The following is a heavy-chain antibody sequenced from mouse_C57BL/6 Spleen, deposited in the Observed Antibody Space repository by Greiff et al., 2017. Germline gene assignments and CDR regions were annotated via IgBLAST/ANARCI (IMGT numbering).Heavy chain of an antibody. D-gene: IGHD1-1*01. Sequence: VQLQQSGAELMKPGASVKLSCKATGYTFTGYWIEWVKQRPGHGLEWIGEILPGSGGTNYNEKFKGKATFTADTSSNTAYMQLSSLTTEDSAIYYCARKDTTVVGYYFDYWGQGTTLTVSS. J-gene: IGHJ2*01. CDR3: ARKDTTVVGYYFDY. CDR1: GYTFTGYW. CDR2: ILPGSGGT. V-gene: IGHV1-9*01.